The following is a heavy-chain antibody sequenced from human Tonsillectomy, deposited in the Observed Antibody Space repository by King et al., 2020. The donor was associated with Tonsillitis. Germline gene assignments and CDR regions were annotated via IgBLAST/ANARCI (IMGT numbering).Heavy chain of an antibody. D-gene: IGHD1-1*01. V-gene: IGHV4-4*02. CDR3: VAYNWNDDGWFDP. CDR2: IYHGGNT. J-gene: IGHJ5*02. Sequence: QLQESGPGLVKPSGTLSLTCAVSGDSISSTIWWTWVRQSPEKGLEWIGEIYHGGNTNYNPSLKSRVTISVDKSMNQFSLRLSSVTAADTAVYYCVAYNWNDDGWFDPWGQGTLVTVSS. CDR1: GDSISSTIW.